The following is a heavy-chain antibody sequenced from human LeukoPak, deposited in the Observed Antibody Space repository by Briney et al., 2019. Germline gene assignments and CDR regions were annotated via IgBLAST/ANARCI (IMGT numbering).Heavy chain of an antibody. J-gene: IGHJ4*02. Sequence: ASVKVSCKASGYTFTSYGISWVRQAPGQGLEWMGWISAYNGNTNYAQKLQGRVTMTEDTSTDTAYMELSSLRSEDTAVYYCATDGRAGTGYFDYWGQGTLVTVSS. CDR2: ISAYNGNT. D-gene: IGHD6-13*01. CDR1: GYTFTSYG. V-gene: IGHV1-18*01. CDR3: ATDGRAGTGYFDY.